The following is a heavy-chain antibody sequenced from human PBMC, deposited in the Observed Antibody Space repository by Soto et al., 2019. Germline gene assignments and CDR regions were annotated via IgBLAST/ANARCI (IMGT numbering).Heavy chain of an antibody. Sequence: EVQLLESGGKLVQPGGSLTLSCAASGFTFSTYAMAWVRQAPGKGLEWVSGVSASGLNTDYADSVKGRFYISRDNSKNTVSLHMNGLTAEDSALYFRATDRPRTASGYFLDFWGQGTPVTVSS. J-gene: IGHJ4*02. CDR3: ATDRPRTASGYFLDF. V-gene: IGHV3-23*01. CDR2: VSASGLNT. CDR1: GFTFSTYA. D-gene: IGHD5-12*01.